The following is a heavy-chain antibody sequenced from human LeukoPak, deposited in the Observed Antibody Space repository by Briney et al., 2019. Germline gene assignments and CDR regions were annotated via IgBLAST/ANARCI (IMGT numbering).Heavy chain of an antibody. CDR1: GFTFSSYA. CDR3: ARGVDTAMATHNDY. Sequence: PGGSLRLSCAASGFTFSSYAMSWVRRAPGKGLEWVSAISGSGGSTYYADSVKGRFIISRDNSKNTLYLQMNSLRAEDTAVYYCARGVDTAMATHNDYWGQGTLVTVSS. V-gene: IGHV3-23*01. J-gene: IGHJ4*02. D-gene: IGHD5-18*01. CDR2: ISGSGGST.